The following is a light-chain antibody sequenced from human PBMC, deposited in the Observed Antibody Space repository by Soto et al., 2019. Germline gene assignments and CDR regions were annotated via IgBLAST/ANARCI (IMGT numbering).Light chain of an antibody. CDR2: EVT. CDR1: SSDVGGYNY. V-gene: IGLV2-8*01. CDR3: SSYVGNNKLL. Sequence: QSALTQPPSASGSPGQSVTISCTGTSSDVGGYNYVSWYQQYPGKAPKLMIYEVTNRPSGVPDRFSGSKSGNTASLTVSGLQAEDEADYYCSSYVGNNKLLFGGGTKVTVL. J-gene: IGLJ2*01.